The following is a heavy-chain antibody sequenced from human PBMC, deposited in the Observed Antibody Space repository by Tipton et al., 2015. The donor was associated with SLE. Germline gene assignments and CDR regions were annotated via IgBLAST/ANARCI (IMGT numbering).Heavy chain of an antibody. D-gene: IGHD3-22*01. V-gene: IGHV3-23*01. CDR2: ISGSGGRT. CDR3: AREVSDSVGYYYHFDY. CDR1: GFTFSIYA. Sequence: GSLRLSCAASGFTFSIYAMSWVRQAPGKGLEWVSLISGSGGRTYYADSVKGRFTISRDNSKNTVYLQLNSLRAEDTAVYYCAREVSDSVGYYYHFDYWGQGTLVTVSS. J-gene: IGHJ4*02.